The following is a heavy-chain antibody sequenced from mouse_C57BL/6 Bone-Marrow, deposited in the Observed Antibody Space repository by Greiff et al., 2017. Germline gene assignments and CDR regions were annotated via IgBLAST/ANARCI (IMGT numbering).Heavy chain of an antibody. V-gene: IGHV1-47*01. J-gene: IGHJ1*03. CDR3: ARNYYGSSSPYFDV. CDR2: FHPYNDDT. D-gene: IGHD1-1*01. Sequence: VQLQQSRADLVKPGASVKMSCKASGYTFTTYPIEWMKQNHGKSLEWIGNFHPYNDDTKYNEKFKGKATLTVEKSSSTVYLELSRLTSDDSAVYYCARNYYGSSSPYFDVWGTGTTVTVSS. CDR1: GYTFTTYP.